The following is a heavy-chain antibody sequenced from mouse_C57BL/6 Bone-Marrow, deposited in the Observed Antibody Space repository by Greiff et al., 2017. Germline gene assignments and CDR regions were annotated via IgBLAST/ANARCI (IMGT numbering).Heavy chain of an antibody. D-gene: IGHD2-2*01. V-gene: IGHV1-52*01. CDR3: ARLRGYHYAMDY. J-gene: IGHJ4*01. CDR1: GYTFTSYW. CDR2: IDPSDSGT. Sequence: QVQLQQPGAELVRPGSSVKLSCKASGYTFTSYWMHWVKQRPIQGLEWIGNIDPSDSGTHYNQKFKDKATLTVDKSSSTAYMQLSSLTSEDSAVYYCARLRGYHYAMDYWGQGTSVTVSS.